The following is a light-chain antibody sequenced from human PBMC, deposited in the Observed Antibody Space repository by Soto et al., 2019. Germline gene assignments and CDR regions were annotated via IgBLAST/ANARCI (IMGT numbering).Light chain of an antibody. J-gene: IGKJ1*01. CDR1: QSVLYSSNHKNY. V-gene: IGKV4-1*01. Sequence: DIVMTQSPDSLAVSLGERATINCKSSQSVLYSSNHKNYLAWYQQKPGQPPKLLIYWASTRESGVPDRCRGRGSWTDFTLTISSLQAEDVAVYYCQQYYRTPRTFGHGTKVEIK. CDR3: QQYYRTPRT. CDR2: WAS.